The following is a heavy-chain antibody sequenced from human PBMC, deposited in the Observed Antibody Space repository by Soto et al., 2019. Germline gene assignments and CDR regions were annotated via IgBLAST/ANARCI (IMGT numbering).Heavy chain of an antibody. Sequence: QVQLVESGGGVVQPGRSLRLSCAASGFIFSSYAMHWVRQAPGKGLEWVAVISYDGSNKYYAESVKGRLTISRDNSKNTLYLQMNSLRAEDTAVYYCAREGRIAGGFDYWGQGTLVTVSS. J-gene: IGHJ4*02. CDR3: AREGRIAGGFDY. CDR1: GFIFSSYA. D-gene: IGHD1-20*01. CDR2: ISYDGSNK. V-gene: IGHV3-30-3*01.